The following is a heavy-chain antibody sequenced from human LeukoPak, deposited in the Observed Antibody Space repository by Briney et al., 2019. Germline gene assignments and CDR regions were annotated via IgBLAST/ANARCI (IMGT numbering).Heavy chain of an antibody. CDR2: ISYSGNT. D-gene: IGHD4-17*01. V-gene: IGHV4-31*03. CDR1: GGSVSSGAYY. J-gene: IGHJ4*02. Sequence: SETLSLTCTVSGGSVSSGAYYWSWIRQHPGKGLEWIGYISYSGNTYYNPSLRSRASISADTPKSQFSLKLSSTTAADTAVYYCARATVATPSKFDYWGQGTLVTVSS. CDR3: ARATVATPSKFDY.